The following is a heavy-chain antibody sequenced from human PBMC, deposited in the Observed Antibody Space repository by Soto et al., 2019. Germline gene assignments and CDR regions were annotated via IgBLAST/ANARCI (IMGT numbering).Heavy chain of an antibody. Sequence: EVQLLESGGGLVQPGGSLRLSCAASGFTFSSYAMSWVRQAPGKGLEWVSAISGSGGSTYYADSVKGRFTISRDNSKNTLYLQMSSLRAEDTAVYYCAKASGDYVSYYYYYMDVWGKGTTVTVSS. D-gene: IGHD4-17*01. CDR3: AKASGDYVSYYYYYMDV. J-gene: IGHJ6*03. CDR2: ISGSGGST. V-gene: IGHV3-23*01. CDR1: GFTFSSYA.